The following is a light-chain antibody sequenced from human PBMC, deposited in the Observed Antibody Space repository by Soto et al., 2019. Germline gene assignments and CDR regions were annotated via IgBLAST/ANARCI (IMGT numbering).Light chain of an antibody. J-gene: IGKJ4*01. CDR3: QQYFNWPLTCT. V-gene: IGKV3-15*01. CDR2: GAS. Sequence: EIALTQSPATLSVSAGGTVTLSCRASQSIRTNVAWYQQIPGQAPSRLVYGASTRTTGVPARFSGSGSGIEFTLTISSLQSEDSAFYYCQQYFNWPLTCTFGPGTKVQIK. CDR1: QSIRTN.